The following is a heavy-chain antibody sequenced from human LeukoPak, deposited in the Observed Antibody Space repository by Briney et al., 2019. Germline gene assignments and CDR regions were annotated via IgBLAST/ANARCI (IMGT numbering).Heavy chain of an antibody. D-gene: IGHD3-3*01. CDR1: GFTFSRYT. CDR2: ISGTSSYR. CDR3: ARDASPYDSINWFDP. Sequence: GGSLRLSCATSGFTFSRYTMNWVRQVPGKGLEWVSSISGTSSYRYYAESVKGRFSISRDDATNSVYLQMNSLRVEDTAVYYCARDASPYDSINWFDPWGQGTLVTVSS. V-gene: IGHV3-21*01. J-gene: IGHJ5*02.